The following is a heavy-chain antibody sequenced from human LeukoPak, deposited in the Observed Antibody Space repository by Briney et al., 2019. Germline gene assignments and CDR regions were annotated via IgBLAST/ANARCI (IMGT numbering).Heavy chain of an antibody. CDR2: MNPNSGNT. Sequence: ASVKVSCKASGYTFTSYDINWVRQATGLGLEWMGWMNPNSGNTGYAQKFQGRVTMTRNTSISTAYMELSSLRSEDTAVYYCARGTRTLRYSDWLPESNWFDPWGQGTLVTVSS. J-gene: IGHJ5*02. CDR3: ARGTRTLRYSDWLPESNWFDP. CDR1: GYTFTSYD. V-gene: IGHV1-8*01. D-gene: IGHD3-9*01.